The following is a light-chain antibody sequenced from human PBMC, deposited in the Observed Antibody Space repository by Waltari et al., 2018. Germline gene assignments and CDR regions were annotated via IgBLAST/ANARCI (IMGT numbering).Light chain of an antibody. V-gene: IGKV3-11*01. J-gene: IGKJ4*01. CDR2: DVA. Sequence: EIVLTQSPATLSLSPGERATLSCRASQSVDSQLAWYHQKPGQAPRLLIHDVANSATGIPPRFSGRGVGTDFRLTIGSLEPEDSAVYYCRQRYAWPITFGGGTKVEI. CDR1: QSVDSQ. CDR3: RQRYAWPIT.